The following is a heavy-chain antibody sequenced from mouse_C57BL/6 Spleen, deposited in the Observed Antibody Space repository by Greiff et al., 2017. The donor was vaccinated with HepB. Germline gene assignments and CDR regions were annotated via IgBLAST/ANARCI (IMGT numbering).Heavy chain of an antibody. J-gene: IGHJ2*01. D-gene: IGHD1-1*01. CDR3: ARSNYYVSSPYFDY. CDR2: IHPNSGST. V-gene: IGHV1-64*01. Sequence: QVQLQQPGAELVKPGASVKLSCKASGYTFTSYWMHWVKQRPGQGLEWIGMIHPNSGSTNYNEKFKSKATLTVDKSSSTAYMQLSSLTSEDSAVYYCARSNYYVSSPYFDYWGQGTTLTVSS. CDR1: GYTFTSYW.